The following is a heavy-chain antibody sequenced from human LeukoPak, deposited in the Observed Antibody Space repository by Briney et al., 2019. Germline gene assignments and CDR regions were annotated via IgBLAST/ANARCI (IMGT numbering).Heavy chain of an antibody. Sequence: GGSLRLSCAASGFIFTSYSMNWVRQAPGKGLEWVSYSSSSSSTIYYADSVKGRFTISRDNAKNSLYLQMNSLRAEDTAVYYCARQRAGFTVTTSDYWGQGTLVTVSS. V-gene: IGHV3-48*01. J-gene: IGHJ4*02. D-gene: IGHD4-17*01. CDR2: SSSSSSTI. CDR1: GFIFTSYS. CDR3: ARQRAGFTVTTSDY.